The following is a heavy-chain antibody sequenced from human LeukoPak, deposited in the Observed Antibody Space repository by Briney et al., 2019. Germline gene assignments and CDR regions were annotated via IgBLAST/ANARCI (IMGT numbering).Heavy chain of an antibody. CDR2: IYTSGGT. CDR1: GSSIGNYY. V-gene: IGHV4-4*07. CDR3: ARAAEYSSGWYLFDY. D-gene: IGHD6-19*01. J-gene: IGHJ4*02. Sequence: KPSETLSLTCTVSGSSIGNYYWTWIRQPAGKGLEWIGRIYTSGGTNYNPSLKTRITMSVDTSKNQVSLKLSSVTAADTAMYYCARAAEYSSGWYLFDYWGQGILVTVSA.